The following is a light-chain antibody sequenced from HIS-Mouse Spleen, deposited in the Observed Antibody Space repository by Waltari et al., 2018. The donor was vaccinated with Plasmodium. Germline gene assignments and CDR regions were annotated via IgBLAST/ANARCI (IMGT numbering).Light chain of an antibody. CDR2: GAS. CDR3: QQYGSSPLT. CDR1: QSVSSSY. Sequence: EIVLTQSPGTLSLSPGERATLPCRASQSVSSSYFAWYQQTPGPAPRLLIYGASSRATGIPDRFSGSGSGTDFTLTISRLEPEDFAVYYCQQYGSSPLTFGGGTKVEIK. J-gene: IGKJ4*01. V-gene: IGKV3-20*01.